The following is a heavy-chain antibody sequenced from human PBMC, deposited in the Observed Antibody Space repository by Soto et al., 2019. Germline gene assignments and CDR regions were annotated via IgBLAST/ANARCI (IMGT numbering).Heavy chain of an antibody. D-gene: IGHD1-26*01. CDR3: AMGSGSYNYYGMDV. Sequence: SVKVSCKASGGTFSSYAISWVRQAPGQGLEWMGGIIPIFGTANYEQKFKGRVTITEDKSTRTGYMELSRLRSEDTAVYYCAMGSGSYNYYGMDVWGQGTTVAVSS. V-gene: IGHV1-69*06. CDR2: IIPIFGTA. CDR1: GGTFSSYA. J-gene: IGHJ6*02.